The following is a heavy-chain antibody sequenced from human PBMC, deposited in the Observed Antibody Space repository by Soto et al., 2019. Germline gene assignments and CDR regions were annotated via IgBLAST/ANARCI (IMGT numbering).Heavy chain of an antibody. D-gene: IGHD2-21*02. CDR3: GSDHYCFKSIDS. Sequence: GGSLRLSCAASGFTFSSYLMYWVRQAPGKGLVHVSRIQGDGGYIVHAESVKGRFTISRDNAKNTLYLQMNSLRAEDTAVYYCGSDHYCFKSIDSWGQGTLVTVSS. J-gene: IGHJ4*02. V-gene: IGHV3-74*01. CDR1: GFTFSSYL. CDR2: IQGDGGYI.